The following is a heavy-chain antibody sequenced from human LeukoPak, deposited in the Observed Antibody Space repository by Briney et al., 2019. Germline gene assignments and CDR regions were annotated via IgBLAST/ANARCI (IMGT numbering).Heavy chain of an antibody. CDR1: GFTFSSYW. V-gene: IGHV3-7*01. CDR2: IKQDGSEK. Sequence: AGGSLRLSCAASGFTFSSYWMSWVRQAPGKGLEWVANIKQDGSEKYYVDSVKGRFTISRDNAKNSLYLQMNSLRAEDTAVYYCASRYSSSWYYYYYYMDVWGKGTTDTVSS. J-gene: IGHJ6*03. D-gene: IGHD6-13*01. CDR3: ASRYSSSWYYYYYYMDV.